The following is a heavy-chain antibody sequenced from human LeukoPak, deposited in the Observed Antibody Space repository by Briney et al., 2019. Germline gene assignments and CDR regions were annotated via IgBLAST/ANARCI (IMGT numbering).Heavy chain of an antibody. V-gene: IGHV4-59*01. CDR2: IYYSGST. CDR1: GGPLRTYY. Sequence: SETLSLTCTVSGGPLRTYYWSWIWQPPGKGLERSGDIYYSGSTNYNPSLKSRVTISVDTSKNQFSLNLSSVTAADTAVYYCARTGSGSYPTFFYYMDVWGKGTTVTVSS. CDR3: ARTGSGSYPTFFYYMDV. J-gene: IGHJ6*03. D-gene: IGHD1-26*01.